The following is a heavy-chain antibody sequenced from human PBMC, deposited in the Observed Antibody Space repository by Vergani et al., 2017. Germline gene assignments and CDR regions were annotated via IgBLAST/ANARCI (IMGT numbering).Heavy chain of an antibody. J-gene: IGHJ4*02. V-gene: IGHV5-51*03. D-gene: IGHD7-27*01. Sequence: EVQLVQSGAEVKKPGESLKISCKGSGFSFTSYWIGWVRQMPGKGLEWMGIIYPSDSDTRYSPSFQGQVTISADNSISTAYLQWSRLKASDTAVYYCATQGGTGILPNYFDYWGQGTLVTVSS. CDR1: GFSFTSYW. CDR2: IYPSDSDT. CDR3: ATQGGTGILPNYFDY.